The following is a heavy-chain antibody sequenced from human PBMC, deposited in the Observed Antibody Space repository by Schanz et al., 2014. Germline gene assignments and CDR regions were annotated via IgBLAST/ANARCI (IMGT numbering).Heavy chain of an antibody. D-gene: IGHD6-13*01. J-gene: IGHJ4*02. Sequence: EVQLLESGGGLVQPGGSLRLSCAASGFTFSDYCMSWVRQAPGKGLEWVSSFNDGGVNKYYADSVKGRFTISSDNSKSTLYLQMSSLRAEDTAVYYCAKSQGSSFDSWGQGTLVTVSS. CDR1: GFTFSDYC. CDR3: AKSQGSSFDS. CDR2: FNDGGVNK. V-gene: IGHV3-23*01.